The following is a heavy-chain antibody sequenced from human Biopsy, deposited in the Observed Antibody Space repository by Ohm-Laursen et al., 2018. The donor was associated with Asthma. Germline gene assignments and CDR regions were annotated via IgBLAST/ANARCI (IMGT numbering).Heavy chain of an antibody. CDR3: ARGYSGSDRIVYYYSGLEV. CDR1: GDSFSNYA. D-gene: IGHD5-12*01. V-gene: IGHV1-69*13. J-gene: IGHJ6*02. Sequence: GASVKVSCKASGDSFSNYAISWVRQAPGQGLEWMGGLIPIYGPTNYAQKFQGRVTISADDSTSTAYMELSSLSSEDTAVYYCARGYSGSDRIVYYYSGLEVWGQGTTVTVSS. CDR2: LIPIYGPT.